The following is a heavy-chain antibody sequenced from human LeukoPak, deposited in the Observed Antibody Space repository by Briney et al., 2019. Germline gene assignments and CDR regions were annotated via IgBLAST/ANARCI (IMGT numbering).Heavy chain of an antibody. CDR3: TRLGYCDSSGYYFDY. Sequence: PGGSLRLSCAASGFTFSGSAMHWVRQASGKGLEWVGRIRSKANSYATAYAASVKGRFTISRDDSKNTAYLQMNSLKTEDTAVYYCTRLGYCDSSGYYFDYWGQGTLVTVSS. D-gene: IGHD3-22*01. J-gene: IGHJ4*02. CDR1: GFTFSGSA. CDR2: IRSKANSYAT. V-gene: IGHV3-73*01.